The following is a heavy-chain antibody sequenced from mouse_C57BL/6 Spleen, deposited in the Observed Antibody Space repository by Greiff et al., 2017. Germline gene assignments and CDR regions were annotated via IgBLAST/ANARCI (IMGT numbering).Heavy chain of an antibody. Sequence: EVQLQESGPGLVKPSQSLSLTCSVTGYSITSGYYWNWIRQFPGNKLEWMGYISYDGSNNYNPSLKNRISITRDTSKNQFFLKLNSVTTEDTATYYCARPSGTWGYFDVWGTGTTVTVSS. CDR3: ARPSGTWGYFDV. V-gene: IGHV3-6*01. J-gene: IGHJ1*03. D-gene: IGHD4-1*01. CDR1: GYSITSGYY. CDR2: ISYDGSN.